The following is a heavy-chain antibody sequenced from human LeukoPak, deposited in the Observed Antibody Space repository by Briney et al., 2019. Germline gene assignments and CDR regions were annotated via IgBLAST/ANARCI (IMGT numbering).Heavy chain of an antibody. CDR3: ARDFDAFDI. CDR1: GFTFSSDW. V-gene: IGHV3-7*01. CDR2: IKHDGSKK. Sequence: PGGSLRLSCAASGFTFSSDWMTWVRQAPGKGLERVANIKHDGSKKYYVDSVKGRFTISTDTAKNSLYLQMDSLRAEDTAVYYCARDFDAFDIWGQGTMVTVSS. J-gene: IGHJ3*02.